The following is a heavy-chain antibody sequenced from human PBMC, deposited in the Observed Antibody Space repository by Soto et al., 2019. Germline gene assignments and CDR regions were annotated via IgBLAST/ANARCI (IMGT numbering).Heavy chain of an antibody. Sequence: PVGSLRLSCAASGFTSSSYGMHWVRQAPGKGLERVAVISYDGSNKYYADSVKGRFTISRDNSKNTLYLQMNSLRAEDTAVYYCAKGRRLRFIYGMDVWGQGTTVTVSS. D-gene: IGHD3-3*01. J-gene: IGHJ6*02. V-gene: IGHV3-30*18. CDR1: GFTSSSYG. CDR2: ISYDGSNK. CDR3: AKGRRLRFIYGMDV.